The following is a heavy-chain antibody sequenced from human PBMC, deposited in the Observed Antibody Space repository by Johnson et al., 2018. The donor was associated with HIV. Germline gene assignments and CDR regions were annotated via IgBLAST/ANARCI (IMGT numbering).Heavy chain of an antibody. V-gene: IGHV3-33*08. CDR1: GFTFSSYW. Sequence: QVQLVESGGGVVQPGRSLRLSCAASGFTFSSYWMSWVRQAPGKGLEWLAFIRYDGSKKYYADSVKGRFTISRDSSKNTLYLQMNSLTAEDTALYYCAREDYHRALDVWGQGTMVTVSS. CDR2: IRYDGSKK. D-gene: IGHD4-11*01. J-gene: IGHJ3*01. CDR3: AREDYHRALDV.